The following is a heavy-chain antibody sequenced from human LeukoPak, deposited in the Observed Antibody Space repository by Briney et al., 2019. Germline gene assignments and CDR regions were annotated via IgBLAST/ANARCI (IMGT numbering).Heavy chain of an antibody. Sequence: ASVKVSCKASGYTFTSYGISWVRRAPGQGLEWMGWISVYNGNTNYAQKLQGRVTMTTDTSTSTAYMELRSLRSDDTAVYYCARLVGYGSGSYYSSRIRNYFDYWGQGTLVTVSS. J-gene: IGHJ4*02. CDR2: ISVYNGNT. CDR3: ARLVGYGSGSYYSSRIRNYFDY. V-gene: IGHV1-18*01. D-gene: IGHD3-10*01. CDR1: GYTFTSYG.